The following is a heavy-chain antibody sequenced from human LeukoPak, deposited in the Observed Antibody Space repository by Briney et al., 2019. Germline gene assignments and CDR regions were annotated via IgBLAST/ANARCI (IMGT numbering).Heavy chain of an antibody. Sequence: KASETLSLTCTVSGFSISSYYWHWIRQPPGKGLEWIGYIYYGGSTNYQPSLKSRVTISVDTSKNSFSLKLSSLTAADTAVYYCARSSSGLRFSGITNWFDTWGQGTLVTVS. CDR2: IYYGGST. CDR3: ARSSSGLRFSGITNWFDT. D-gene: IGHD3-10*01. J-gene: IGHJ5*02. CDR1: GFSISSYY. V-gene: IGHV4-59*01.